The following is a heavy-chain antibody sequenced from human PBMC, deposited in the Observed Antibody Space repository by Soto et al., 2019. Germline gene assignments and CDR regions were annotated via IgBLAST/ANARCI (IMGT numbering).Heavy chain of an antibody. Sequence: EVQLVESGGGLVQPGGSLRLSCAASGFTFDDYAIHWVRQIPGKGLEWVSGISWNGDATGYADSVKGRFTISRDNAKNSLYLQMDSLQNEDTAIYYCANLPLYGSGFDCWGQGSLVTLSS. V-gene: IGHV3-9*01. CDR1: GFTFDDYA. D-gene: IGHD3-10*01. CDR2: ISWNGDAT. J-gene: IGHJ4*02. CDR3: ANLPLYGSGFDC.